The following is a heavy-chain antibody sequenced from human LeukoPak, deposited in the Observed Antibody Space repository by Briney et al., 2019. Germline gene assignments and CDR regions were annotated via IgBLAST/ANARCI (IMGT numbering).Heavy chain of an antibody. Sequence: GPVKVSCKASGYTFTSYGISWVRQAPGQGLEWMGWISAYNGNTNYAQKLQGRVTMTRNTSISTAYMELSSLRSEDTAVYYCARGTSSGYFQHWGQGTLVTVSS. CDR2: ISAYNGNT. V-gene: IGHV1-18*01. CDR1: GYTFTSYG. J-gene: IGHJ1*01. CDR3: ARGTSSGYFQH. D-gene: IGHD2-15*01.